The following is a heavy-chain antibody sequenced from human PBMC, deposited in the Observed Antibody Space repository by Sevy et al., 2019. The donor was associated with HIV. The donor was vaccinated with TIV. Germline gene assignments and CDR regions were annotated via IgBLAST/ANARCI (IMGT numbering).Heavy chain of an antibody. D-gene: IGHD3-9*01. V-gene: IGHV3-73*01. CDR1: GFTFSGSA. CDR3: TRLPMYYDILVTDDAFDI. J-gene: IGHJ3*02. Sequence: GGSLRLSCAASGFTFSGSAMHWVRQASGKGLEWVGRIRSKANSYATAYAASVKGRFTISRDDSKNTAYLHMNSLKTEDTAVYYCTRLPMYYDILVTDDAFDIWGQGTMVTVSS. CDR2: IRSKANSYAT.